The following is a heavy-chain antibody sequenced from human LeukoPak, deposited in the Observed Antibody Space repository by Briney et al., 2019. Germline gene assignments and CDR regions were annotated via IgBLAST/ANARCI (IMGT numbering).Heavy chain of an antibody. CDR2: ISYDGSNK. CDR3: ANDRFEWELSWFDP. J-gene: IGHJ5*02. D-gene: IGHD1-26*01. V-gene: IGHV3-30*18. Sequence: GRSLRLSCAASGFTFSSYGMHWVRQAPGKGLEWVAVISYDGSNKYYADSVKGRFTISRDNSKNTLYLQMNSLRAEDTAVYYCANDRFEWELSWFDPWGQGTLVTVSS. CDR1: GFTFSSYG.